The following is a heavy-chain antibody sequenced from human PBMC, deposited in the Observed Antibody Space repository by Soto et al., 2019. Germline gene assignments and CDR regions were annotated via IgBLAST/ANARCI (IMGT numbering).Heavy chain of an antibody. J-gene: IGHJ4*01. Sequence: GGSLRLSCAASGFTFNGYAMNWVRQAPWKGLAWVSAIGTDGNTYYANSVKGRFTISRDNSRTTLYLQMNSLRVEDTALYYCVRKYPGTRPFDYWGQGTLVTVSS. V-gene: IGHV3-23*01. CDR1: GFTFNGYA. CDR3: VRKYPGTRPFDY. D-gene: IGHD2-2*01. CDR2: IGTDGNT.